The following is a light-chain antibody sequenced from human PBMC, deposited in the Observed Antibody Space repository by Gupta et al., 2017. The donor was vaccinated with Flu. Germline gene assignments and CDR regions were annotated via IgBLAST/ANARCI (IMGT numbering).Light chain of an antibody. V-gene: IGKV2-28*01. CDR2: LGS. CDR3: MHSLQTHT. CDR1: QSFLHSNGYNY. J-gene: IGKJ3*01. Sequence: DTVLTQPTLSLPVTPGEPASTSCRSSQSFLHSNGYNYLDWYLQKQGQSPLLLIYLGSNRAYGDPDRFSGSGADTDFTLKSSRAEDEDVGVEYSMHSLQTHTFGHGTKVDIK.